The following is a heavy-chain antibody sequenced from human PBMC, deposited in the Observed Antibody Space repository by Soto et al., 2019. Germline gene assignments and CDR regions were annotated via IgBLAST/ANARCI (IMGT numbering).Heavy chain of an antibody. D-gene: IGHD3-9*01. Sequence: PSETLSLTCTVSGDSISSYFWSWIRQSPGKGLEWVAYIQSSGATNYNPSLKSRVSISLDTSKNQFSLQLSSVAAADTAVYYCARGQNLRYFDWYKPTYYFDYWGQGTLVTVSS. J-gene: IGHJ4*02. CDR2: IQSSGAT. CDR1: GDSISSYF. V-gene: IGHV4-59*08. CDR3: ARGQNLRYFDWYKPTYYFDY.